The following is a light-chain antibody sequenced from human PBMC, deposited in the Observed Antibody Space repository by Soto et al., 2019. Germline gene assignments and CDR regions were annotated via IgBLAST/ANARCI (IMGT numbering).Light chain of an antibody. CDR3: QQRNDWQVT. Sequence: EIVLTQSPVTLSLSPGERATLSCSASQSVDSYLAWYQQKPGQAPRLLIYDVSNRATGTPARLSGSGSGTDFTLTISSLEPGDFAVYYCQQRNDWQVTFGQGTRLEIK. CDR1: QSVDSY. CDR2: DVS. V-gene: IGKV3-11*01. J-gene: IGKJ5*01.